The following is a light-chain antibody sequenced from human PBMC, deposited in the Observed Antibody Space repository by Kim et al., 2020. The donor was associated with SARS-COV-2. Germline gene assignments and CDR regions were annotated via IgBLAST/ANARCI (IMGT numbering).Light chain of an antibody. Sequence: LSPGERATLSCRASQSISSYLAWYQQKPGQAPRLLIYDASNRATGIPARFSGSGSGTDFTLTISSLEPEDFAVYYCQQRSNWPPYSFGQGTKLEIK. CDR2: DAS. CDR3: QQRSNWPPYS. J-gene: IGKJ2*03. V-gene: IGKV3-11*01. CDR1: QSISSY.